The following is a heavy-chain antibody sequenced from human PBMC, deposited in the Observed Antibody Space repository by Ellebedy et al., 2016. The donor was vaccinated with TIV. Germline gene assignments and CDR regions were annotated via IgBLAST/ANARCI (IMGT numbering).Heavy chain of an antibody. CDR2: IYYSGST. Sequence: MPSETLSLTCTVSGGSISSSRYYWGWIRQPPGKGLEWIGTIYYSGSTYENPSLVSRLSISVDTSKNQFSLKLNSVTAADTAVYYCAAQGDSSTLGGWFDPWGQGTLVTFSS. V-gene: IGHV4-39*01. CDR1: GGSISSSRYY. CDR3: AAQGDSSTLGGWFDP. J-gene: IGHJ5*02. D-gene: IGHD6-13*01.